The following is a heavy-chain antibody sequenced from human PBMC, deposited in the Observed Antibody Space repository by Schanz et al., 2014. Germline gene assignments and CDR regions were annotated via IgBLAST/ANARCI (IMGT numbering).Heavy chain of an antibody. CDR3: AKGRGGTSSEGLDQYYGMDV. CDR1: GFTVRSYA. V-gene: IGHV3-21*05. D-gene: IGHD6-6*01. CDR2: ISHNSHYT. J-gene: IGHJ6*02. Sequence: EVQLVESGGGLVQPGGSLRLSCAASGFTVRSYAMHWVRQAPGKGLEWVSYISHNSHYTNYADSVKGRFTISRDTAKNSLYLQMNSLRGEDTAVYFCAKGRGGTSSEGLDQYYGMDVWGQGTTVTVSS.